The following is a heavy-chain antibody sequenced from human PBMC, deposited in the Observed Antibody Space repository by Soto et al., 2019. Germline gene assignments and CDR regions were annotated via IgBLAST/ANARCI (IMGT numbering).Heavy chain of an antibody. J-gene: IGHJ4*02. V-gene: IGHV3-21*01. CDR1: GFTFTRYS. CDR3: ARESEDLTSNFDY. Sequence: EVQLVESGGGLVKPGGSLRLSCAASGFTFTRYSMNWVRQAPGKGLEWVSSISSTTNYIYYADSMKGRFNVSRDNAKNSVYLEMNSLSAEDTAVYYCARESEDLTSNFDYWGQGTLVTVSS. CDR2: ISSTTNYI.